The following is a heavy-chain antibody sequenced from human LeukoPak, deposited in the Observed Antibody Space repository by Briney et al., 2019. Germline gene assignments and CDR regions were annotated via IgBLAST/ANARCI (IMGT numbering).Heavy chain of an antibody. V-gene: IGHV3-66*01. CDR2: IYSGGST. J-gene: IGHJ3*02. CDR3: VTYYYDSSGYYSVDDAFDI. CDR1: GFTVSSNY. Sequence: GGSLRLSCAASGFTVSSNYMSWVRQAPGKGLEWVSVIYSGGSTYYADSVKGRFTISRDNSKNTLYLQMNSLRAEDTAVYYCVTYYYDSSGYYSVDDAFDIWGQGTMVTVSS. D-gene: IGHD3-22*01.